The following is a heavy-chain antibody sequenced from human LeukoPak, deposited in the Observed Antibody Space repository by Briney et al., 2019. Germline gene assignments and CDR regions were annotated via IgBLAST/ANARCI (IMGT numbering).Heavy chain of an antibody. Sequence: GRSLRLSCAASGFTFSSYAMHWVRQAPGKGLEWVAVISYDGSNKYYADSVKGRFTISRDNSKNTLYLQMNSLRAEDTAVYYCARDYCSGGSCYQDNWGQGTLVTVSS. CDR3: ARDYCSGGSCYQDN. V-gene: IGHV3-30-3*01. J-gene: IGHJ4*02. D-gene: IGHD2-15*01. CDR2: ISYDGSNK. CDR1: GFTFSSYA.